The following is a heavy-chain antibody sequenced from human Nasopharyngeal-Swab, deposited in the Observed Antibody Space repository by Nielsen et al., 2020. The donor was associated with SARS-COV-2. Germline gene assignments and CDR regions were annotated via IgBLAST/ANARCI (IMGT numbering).Heavy chain of an antibody. D-gene: IGHD2-15*01. CDR1: GFTFSDSA. V-gene: IGHV3-73*01. CDR2: IRSKGNNYAT. CDR3: TRCGGGCYSGRDY. Sequence: GGSLRLSCAASGFTFSDSAIHWVRQASGEGLEWVARIRSKGNNYATAYSASVKGRFIIFRDDPTNTAYPQMNSLKTEDTAMYYCTRCGGGCYSGRDYWGQGTLVTVSS. J-gene: IGHJ4*02.